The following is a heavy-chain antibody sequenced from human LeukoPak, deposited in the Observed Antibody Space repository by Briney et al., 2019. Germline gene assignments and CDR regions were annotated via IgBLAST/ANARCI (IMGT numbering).Heavy chain of an antibody. CDR2: IYYSGST. CDR3: ARDARWSRKGSAVDY. Sequence: PSETLSLTCTVSGGSISSGDYYWSWIRRHPGKGLEWIGYIYYSGSTYYNPSLKSRVTISVDTSKNEFSLSLSSVTAADTAVYYCARDARWSRKGSAVDYWGQGTLVTVSS. CDR1: GGSISSGDYY. V-gene: IGHV4-31*03. D-gene: IGHD4-23*01. J-gene: IGHJ4*02.